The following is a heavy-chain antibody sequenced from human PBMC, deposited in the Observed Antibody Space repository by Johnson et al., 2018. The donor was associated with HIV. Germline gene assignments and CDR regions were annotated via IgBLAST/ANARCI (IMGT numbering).Heavy chain of an antibody. Sequence: QVQLVESGGGVVQPGRSLRLSCAASAFTFRSFGMHWVRQAPGKGLQWVAVISYNGTHKYYADPVKGRFTISRDNSKNTLYLQMNSLSAEDTAVYYCAREGWSGELPVACDIWGQGTMVTVAS. CDR2: ISYNGTHK. V-gene: IGHV3-30*03. CDR3: AREGWSGELPVACDI. CDR1: AFTFRSFG. D-gene: IGHD1-26*01. J-gene: IGHJ3*02.